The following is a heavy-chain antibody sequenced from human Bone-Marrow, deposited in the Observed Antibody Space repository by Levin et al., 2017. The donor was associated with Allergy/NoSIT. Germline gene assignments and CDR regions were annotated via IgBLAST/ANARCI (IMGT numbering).Heavy chain of an antibody. V-gene: IGHV4-59*01. Sequence: PSETLSLTCTVSGGSISSYYWSWIRQPPGKGLEWIGYIYYSGSTNYNPSLKSRVTISVDTSKNQFSLKLSSVTAADTAVYYCARACGPDSRPYYFDYWGQGTLVTVSS. J-gene: IGHJ4*02. CDR1: GGSISSYY. D-gene: IGHD3-22*01. CDR3: ARACGPDSRPYYFDY. CDR2: IYYSGST.